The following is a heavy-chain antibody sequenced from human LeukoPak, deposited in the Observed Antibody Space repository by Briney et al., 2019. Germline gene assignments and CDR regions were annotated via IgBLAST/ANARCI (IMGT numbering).Heavy chain of an antibody. Sequence: SETLSLTCAVYGGPFSGYYWSWIRQPPGKGLEWIGEINHSGSTNYNPFLKSRVTISVDTSKNQFSLKLSSVTAADTAVYYCARVKYDYVWGSYRYPNFDYWGQGTLVTVSS. CDR3: ARVKYDYVWGSYRYPNFDY. CDR2: INHSGST. J-gene: IGHJ4*02. V-gene: IGHV4-34*01. D-gene: IGHD3-16*02. CDR1: GGPFSGYY.